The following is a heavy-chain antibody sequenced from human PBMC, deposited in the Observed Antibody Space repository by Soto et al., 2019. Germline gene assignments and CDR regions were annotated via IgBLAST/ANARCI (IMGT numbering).Heavy chain of an antibody. J-gene: IGHJ3*02. CDR1: GFIFSPYG. CDR3: ARAPRMAPFDI. Sequence: SLRLSCAASGFIFSPYGIHWVRQAPGKGLEWVALIRNDGSDKYYAEPVTGRFTISRDNSKNTVYLQMNSLRAEDTALYFCARAPRMAPFDIWGQGTMVTVSS. CDR2: IRNDGSDK. V-gene: IGHV3-33*01.